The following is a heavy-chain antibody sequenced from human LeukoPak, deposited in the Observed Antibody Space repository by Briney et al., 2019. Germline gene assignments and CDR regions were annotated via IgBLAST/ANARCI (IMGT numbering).Heavy chain of an antibody. D-gene: IGHD3-22*01. V-gene: IGHV4-34*01. CDR3: ARLPYYYDSSGYYYFSLDY. CDR2: INHSGST. Sequence: SETLSLTCTVSGGSISSYYWSWIRQPPGKGLEWIGEINHSGSTNYNPSLKSRVTISVDTSKNQFSLKLSSVTAADTAVYYCARLPYYYDSSGYYYFSLDYWGQGTLVTVSS. J-gene: IGHJ4*02. CDR1: GGSISSYY.